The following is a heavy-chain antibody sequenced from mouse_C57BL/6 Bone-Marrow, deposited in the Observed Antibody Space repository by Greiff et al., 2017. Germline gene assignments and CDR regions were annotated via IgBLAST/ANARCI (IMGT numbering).Heavy chain of an antibody. J-gene: IGHJ4*01. CDR2: ISSGGSYT. CDR1: GFTFSSYG. Sequence: EVKLMESGGDLVKPGGSLKLSCAASGFTFSSYGMSWVRQTPDKRLEWVATISSGGSYTYYPDSVKGRFTISRDNAKNTLYLQMSSLKSEDTAMYYCARLGYYYAMDYWGQGTSVTVSS. CDR3: ARLGYYYAMDY. D-gene: IGHD2-14*01. V-gene: IGHV5-6*01.